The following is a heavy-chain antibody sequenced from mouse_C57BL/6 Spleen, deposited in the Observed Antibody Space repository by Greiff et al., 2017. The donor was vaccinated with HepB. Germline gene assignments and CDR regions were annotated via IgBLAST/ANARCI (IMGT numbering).Heavy chain of an antibody. CDR3: AREEELLGYFDY. Sequence: EVKLVESEGGLVQPGSSMKLSCTASGFTFSDYYMAWVRQVPEKGLEWVANINYDGSSTYYLDSLKSRFIISRDNAKNILYLQMSSLKSEDTATYYCAREEELLGYFDYWGQGTTLTVSS. CDR2: INYDGSST. CDR1: GFTFSDYY. J-gene: IGHJ2*01. V-gene: IGHV5-16*01. D-gene: IGHD1-1*01.